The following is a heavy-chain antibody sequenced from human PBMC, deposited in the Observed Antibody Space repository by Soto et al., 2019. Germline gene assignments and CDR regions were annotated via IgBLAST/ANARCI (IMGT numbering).Heavy chain of an antibody. Sequence: QVQLVESGGGVVQPGNSLRLSCAGSGFPFSAEAMHWVRQAPGKGLEWVAAISYDGNNKNHADSVKGRFTVSRDNSKNTLYLQISSLRPEDTAVYYCARDYSSGWCLDYWGQGRLVTVSS. CDR1: GFPFSAEA. V-gene: IGHV3-30-3*01. D-gene: IGHD6-13*01. J-gene: IGHJ4*02. CDR2: ISYDGNNK. CDR3: ARDYSSGWCLDY.